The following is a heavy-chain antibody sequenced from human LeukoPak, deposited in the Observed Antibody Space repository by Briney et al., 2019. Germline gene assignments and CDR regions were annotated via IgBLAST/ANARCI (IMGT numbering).Heavy chain of an antibody. CDR2: ISYDGSNK. D-gene: IGHD3-22*01. Sequence: PGRSLRLSCAASGFTFSSYAMHWVRQAPGKGLEWVAVISYDGSNKYYADSVKGRFTISRDNSKNTLYLQMNSLRAEDTAVYYCASEYYYDSSGYPKWLDPWGQGTLVTVSS. CDR1: GFTFSSYA. V-gene: IGHV3-30*01. CDR3: ASEYYYDSSGYPKWLDP. J-gene: IGHJ5*02.